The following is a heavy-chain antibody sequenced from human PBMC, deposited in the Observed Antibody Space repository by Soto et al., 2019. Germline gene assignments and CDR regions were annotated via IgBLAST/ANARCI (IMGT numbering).Heavy chain of an antibody. J-gene: IGHJ4*02. CDR1: GFTFSSYS. V-gene: IGHV3-30-3*01. Sequence: GGSLRLSCAASGFTFSSYSMHWVRQAPGKGLEWVAVISYDGINKYYADSVKGRFTISRDNSKNTLYLQMNSLRAEDTAVYYCARAANYGSSGYEADFEYWGRGTLITVCS. D-gene: IGHD3-22*01. CDR2: ISYDGINK. CDR3: ARAANYGSSGYEADFEY.